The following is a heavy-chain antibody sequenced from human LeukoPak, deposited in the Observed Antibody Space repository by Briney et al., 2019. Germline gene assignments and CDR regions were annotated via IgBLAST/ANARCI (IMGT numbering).Heavy chain of an antibody. J-gene: IGHJ3*02. V-gene: IGHV4-39*01. Sequence: SETLSLTCTVSGGSISSGGYYWSWIRQPPGKGLEWIGSFYYTGSTFYSPSLKSRATISVDTSKNQFSLKLSSVTAADTAVYYCARRSGTYHAFDIWGQGTMVTVSS. CDR2: FYYTGST. CDR3: ARRSGTYHAFDI. D-gene: IGHD1-26*01. CDR1: GGSISSGGYY.